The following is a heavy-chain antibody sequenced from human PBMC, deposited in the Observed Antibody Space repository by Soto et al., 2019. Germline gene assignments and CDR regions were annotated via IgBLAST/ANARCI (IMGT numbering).Heavy chain of an antibody. V-gene: IGHV1-18*01. J-gene: IGHJ4*02. CDR2: ISAYNGNT. CDR3: ARGGIFGVVIIDTFDY. CDR1: GYTFTSYG. Sequence: QVQLVQSGPEVEKPGASVKVSCKASGYTFTSYGINWVRQAPGQGLEWMGWISAYNGNTNYAQNFQGRVTMTPDSSTSTAFMELRSLRSDDTAVYYCARGGIFGVVIIDTFDYWGQGTLVTVSS. D-gene: IGHD3-3*01.